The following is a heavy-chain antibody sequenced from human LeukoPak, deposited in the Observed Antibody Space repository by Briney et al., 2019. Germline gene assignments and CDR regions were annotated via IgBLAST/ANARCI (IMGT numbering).Heavy chain of an antibody. D-gene: IGHD2-15*01. Sequence: ASVKVSCKASGGTFSSYAISWVRQAPGQGLEWMGWINPNSGGTNYAQKFQGRVTMTRDTSISTAYMELSRLRSDDTAVYYCARSANVVVVAALYWFDPWGQGTLVTVSS. CDR2: INPNSGGT. J-gene: IGHJ5*02. CDR3: ARSANVVVVAALYWFDP. CDR1: GGTFSSYA. V-gene: IGHV1-2*02.